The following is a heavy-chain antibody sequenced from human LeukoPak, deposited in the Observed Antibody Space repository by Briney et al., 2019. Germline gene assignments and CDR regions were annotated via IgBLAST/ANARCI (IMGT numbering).Heavy chain of an antibody. CDR1: GFTVSSNY. CDR3: EFCSSTTCLFDN. V-gene: IGHV3-66*01. Sequence: PGGSLRLSCAASGFTVSSNYMSWVRQAPGKGLEWVSVIYSGGSTYYADSVKDRFTISRDNSKNTLYLQMNSLRAEDTAVYAREFCSSTTCLFDNWGQGTLVTVSS. J-gene: IGHJ4*02. CDR2: IYSGGST. D-gene: IGHD2-2*01.